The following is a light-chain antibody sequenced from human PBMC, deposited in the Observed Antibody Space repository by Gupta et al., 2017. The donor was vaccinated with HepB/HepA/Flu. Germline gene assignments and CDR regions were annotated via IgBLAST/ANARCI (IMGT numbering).Light chain of an antibody. CDR3: QQRSNWPPIT. CDR1: QSVSSY. CDR2: DAS. V-gene: IGKV3-11*01. J-gene: IGKJ4*01. Sequence: EIVLTQYPATLSLSPGERATLPCRASQSVSSYLAWYQQKPGQAPRLLTYDASNRDTGIPARFSGSGYGTDFTLTISSRDPEDFAVYYCQQRSNWPPITFGGGTKVEIK.